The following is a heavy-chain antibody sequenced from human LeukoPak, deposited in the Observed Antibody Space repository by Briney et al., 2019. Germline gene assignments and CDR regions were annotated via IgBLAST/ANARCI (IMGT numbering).Heavy chain of an antibody. CDR3: ARYLELNYFDY. V-gene: IGHV4-30-2*01. CDR1: GGSISSGGYS. J-gene: IGHJ4*02. Sequence: PSQTLSLTCAVSGGSISSGGYSWSWIRQPPGKGLEWIGYIYHSGSTYYNPSLKSRVTISVDRSKNQFSLKLSSVTAADTAVYYCARYLELNYFDYWGQGTLVTVSS. CDR2: IYHSGST.